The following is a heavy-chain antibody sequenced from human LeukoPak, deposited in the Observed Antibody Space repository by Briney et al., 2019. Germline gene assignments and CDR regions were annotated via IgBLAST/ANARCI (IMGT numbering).Heavy chain of an antibody. V-gene: IGHV1-2*02. CDR2: INPNTGET. Sequence: ATVKVSCKASGYTFTGYYMHWVRQAPVQGLEWMGWINPNTGETNSAQKFQGRVTMTRDTTINTAYMELTRLTSDDTAVYYCASYPRYSSAPPFDYWGQGTLVTVSS. D-gene: IGHD3-22*01. J-gene: IGHJ4*02. CDR3: ASYPRYSSAPPFDY. CDR1: GYTFTGYY.